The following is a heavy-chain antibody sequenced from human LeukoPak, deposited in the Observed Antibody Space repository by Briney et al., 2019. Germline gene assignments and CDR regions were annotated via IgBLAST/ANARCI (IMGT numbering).Heavy chain of an antibody. CDR3: AISTVNYYYYGMDV. J-gene: IGHJ6*04. V-gene: IGHV4-61*01. CDR1: GGSVSSGSYY. D-gene: IGHD4-17*01. Sequence: SETLSLTCSVSGGSVSSGSYYWSWIRQPPGKGLAWIGYIYYSGCTNYNPSLKSRVTISVDTSKNQFSLKLSSVTAADTAVYYCAISTVNYYYYGMDVWGKGTTVTVSS. CDR2: IYYSGCT.